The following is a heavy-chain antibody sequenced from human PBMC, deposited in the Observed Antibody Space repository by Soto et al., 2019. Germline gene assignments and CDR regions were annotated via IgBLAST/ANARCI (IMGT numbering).Heavy chain of an antibody. CDR2: LSRGDER. CDR3: ATQTISYTWGV. V-gene: IGHV4-4*02. J-gene: IGHJ6*02. D-gene: IGHD3-16*01. CDR1: GAPITTTKW. Sequence: QVQLQESGPGLVKPSETLSLTCTVSGAPITTTKWWAWVRLPPGKGLEWIGELSRGDERSSNPSLEGRFPISLDKSNNHFSLKLTSVTAADTVIHYCATQTISYTWGVWGRGTSVTVSS.